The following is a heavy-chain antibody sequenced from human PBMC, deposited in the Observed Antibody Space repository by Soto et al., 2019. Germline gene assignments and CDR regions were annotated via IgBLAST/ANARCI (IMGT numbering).Heavy chain of an antibody. Sequence: PGGSLRLSCAASGFTFSSYAMHWVRQAPGKGLEWVAVISYEGSNKYYADSVKGRFTISRDNAKNSLYLQMNSLRAEDTAVYYCARDGVGPQYYDFWSGYYPKLINYYYMDVWCKGTSVSVSS. CDR2: ISYEGSNK. CDR1: GFTFSSYA. CDR3: ARDGVGPQYYDFWSGYYPKLINYYYMDV. V-gene: IGHV3-30-3*01. D-gene: IGHD3-3*01. J-gene: IGHJ6*03.